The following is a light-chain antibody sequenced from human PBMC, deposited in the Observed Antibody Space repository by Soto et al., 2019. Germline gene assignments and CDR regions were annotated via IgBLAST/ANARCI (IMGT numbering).Light chain of an antibody. CDR1: SSDVGSYNL. V-gene: IGLV2-23*02. Sequence: QSVLTQPASVSGSPGQSITISCTGTSSDVGSYNLVSWYQQHPGKAPKLMIYEVTKRPSGVSSRFSGSKSGNTASLTISGLQAEDEADYYCCSYAGTSWVFGGGTKVTVL. J-gene: IGLJ3*02. CDR3: CSYAGTSWV. CDR2: EVT.